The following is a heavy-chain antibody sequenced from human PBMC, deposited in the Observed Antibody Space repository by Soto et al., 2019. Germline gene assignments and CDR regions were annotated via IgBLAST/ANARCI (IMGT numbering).Heavy chain of an antibody. V-gene: IGHV4-34*01. CDR3: ARGEEQLVPSTCWFDP. CDR2: VNHSGST. D-gene: IGHD6-13*01. CDR1: GGSVSGYY. Sequence: SETLSLTFAVYGGSVSGYYWSWIRQPPGKGLEWIGEVNHSGSTNYNPSLKSRVTISVDTSKNQFSLKLSSVTAADTAVYYCARGEEQLVPSTCWFDPWGQGTLVTVSS. J-gene: IGHJ5*02.